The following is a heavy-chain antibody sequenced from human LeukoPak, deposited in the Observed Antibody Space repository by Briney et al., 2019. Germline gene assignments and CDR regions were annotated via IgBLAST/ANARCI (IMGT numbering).Heavy chain of an antibody. CDR1: GGSISSGGYY. D-gene: IGHD4-17*01. CDR3: ARVRIKRTTVTTPVGWYFDL. J-gene: IGHJ2*01. V-gene: IGHV4-31*03. Sequence: SQTLSLTCTVSGGSISSGGYYWSWIRQHPGKGLEWIGYIYYSGSTYYNPSLKSRVTISVDTSKNQFSLKLSSVTAADTAVYYCARVRIKRTTVTTPVGWYFDLWGRGTLVTVSS. CDR2: IYYSGST.